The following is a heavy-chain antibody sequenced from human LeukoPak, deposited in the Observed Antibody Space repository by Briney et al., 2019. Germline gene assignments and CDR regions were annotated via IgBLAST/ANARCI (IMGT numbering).Heavy chain of an antibody. J-gene: IGHJ4*02. CDR1: GYSFTSYW. CDR3: AISTVPTEGGLDY. V-gene: IGHV5-51*01. Sequence: GESLQISCKGSGYSFTSYWIGWVRQMPGKGLEWMGITYPGDSDTRYRPSFQGQVTISADKSISTAYLQWSSLKASDTAMYYCAISTVPTEGGLDYWGQGTLVIVSS. D-gene: IGHD4-17*01. CDR2: TYPGDSDT.